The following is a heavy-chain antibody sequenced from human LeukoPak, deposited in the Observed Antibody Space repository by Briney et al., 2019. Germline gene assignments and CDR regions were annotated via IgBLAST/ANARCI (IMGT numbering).Heavy chain of an antibody. J-gene: IGHJ4*02. Sequence: ASVKVSCTASGYTFIDYYFNWVRQAPGQGPEWMGRINVKSGATDYAQKFQGRVTVTRDTSISTAYMELSSLRSDDTAVYYCARVGRESSTGWLDYWGQGTLVTVSS. CDR2: INVKSGAT. D-gene: IGHD6-19*01. CDR1: GYTFIDYY. CDR3: ARVGRESSTGWLDY. V-gene: IGHV1-2*06.